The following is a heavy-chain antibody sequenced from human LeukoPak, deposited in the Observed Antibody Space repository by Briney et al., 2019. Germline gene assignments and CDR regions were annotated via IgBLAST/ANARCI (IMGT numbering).Heavy chain of an antibody. J-gene: IGHJ5*02. Sequence: ASVKVSCKASGYTFTDYHMHWVRQAPGQGLEWMGRINPNGGDTNYAQKFQGRVTMTRDTSITTAYMELSSLRSDDTAVYDCARGSNWKENWFDPWGQGTLVIVSS. D-gene: IGHD1-1*01. CDR3: ARGSNWKENWFDP. V-gene: IGHV1-2*06. CDR1: GYTFTDYH. CDR2: INPNGGDT.